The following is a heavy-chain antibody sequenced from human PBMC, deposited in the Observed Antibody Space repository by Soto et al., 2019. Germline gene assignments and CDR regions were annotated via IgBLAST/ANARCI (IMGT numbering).Heavy chain of an antibody. Sequence: PSETLSLTCTVSGGSISSGGYYWSWIRQHPGKGLEWIGYIYYSGSTYYNPSLKSRVTISVDTSKNQFSLKLSSVTAADTAVYYCARFQIAAAGTHNWFEPWGQGTLVTVSS. J-gene: IGHJ5*02. V-gene: IGHV4-31*03. D-gene: IGHD6-13*01. CDR2: IYYSGST. CDR1: GGSISSGGYY. CDR3: ARFQIAAAGTHNWFEP.